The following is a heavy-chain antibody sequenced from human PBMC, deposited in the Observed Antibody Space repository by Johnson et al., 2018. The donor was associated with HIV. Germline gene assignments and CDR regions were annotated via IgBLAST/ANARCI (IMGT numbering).Heavy chain of an antibody. CDR2: ISSGGSGM. J-gene: IGHJ3*01. Sequence: QVQLVESRGGVVQPGGSLRLSCAASGFTFSDSYMNWIRQAPGKGLEWIAYISSGGSGMNYADSVKGRFTVSRDNAKKSLYLQMDSLRVDDTAIYYCARRGGTGYSEPIDFWGQGTMVTVSS. CDR1: GFTFSDSY. D-gene: IGHD2-15*01. CDR3: ARRGGTGYSEPIDF. V-gene: IGHV3-11*04.